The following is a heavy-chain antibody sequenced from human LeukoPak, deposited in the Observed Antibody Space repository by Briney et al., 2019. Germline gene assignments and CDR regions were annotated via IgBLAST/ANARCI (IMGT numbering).Heavy chain of an antibody. CDR1: GFTFSSYG. D-gene: IGHD2-2*01. J-gene: IGHJ4*02. CDR3: ARDIGYCSSTSCYGFDY. Sequence: PGGSLRLSCAASGFTFSSYGMSWVRQAPGKGLEWVSAISGSGGSTYYADSVKGRFTISRDNSKNTLYLQMNSLRAEDTAVYYCARDIGYCSSTSCYGFDYWGQGTLVTVSS. CDR2: ISGSGGST. V-gene: IGHV3-23*01.